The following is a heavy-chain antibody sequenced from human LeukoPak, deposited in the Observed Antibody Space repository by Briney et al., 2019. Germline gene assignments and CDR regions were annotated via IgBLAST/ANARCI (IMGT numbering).Heavy chain of an antibody. V-gene: IGHV4-61*02. CDR1: GGSISSGSYY. D-gene: IGHD3-3*01. CDR3: ARSSAFWSGYSSVHYYFDY. CDR2: IYTSGST. J-gene: IGHJ4*02. Sequence: TLSLTCSVSGGSISSGSYYWSWIRQPAGKGLEWIGRIYTSGSTNYNPSLKSRVTISVDTSKNQFSLKLSSVTAADTAVYYCARSSAFWSGYSSVHYYFDYWGQGTLVTVSS.